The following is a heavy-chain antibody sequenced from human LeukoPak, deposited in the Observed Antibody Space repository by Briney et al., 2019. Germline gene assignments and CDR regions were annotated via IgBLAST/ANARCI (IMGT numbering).Heavy chain of an antibody. V-gene: IGHV1-2*02. CDR1: GYTFTSYG. D-gene: IGHD6-13*01. CDR2: INPNSGGT. Sequence: ASVKVPCKASGYTFTSYGISWVRQAPGQGLEWMGWINPNSGGTNYAQKFQGRVTMTRDTSISTAYMELSRLRSDDTAVYYCARHEYSNSWSPPGYFDLWGRGTLITVSS. CDR3: ARHEYSNSWSPPGYFDL. J-gene: IGHJ2*01.